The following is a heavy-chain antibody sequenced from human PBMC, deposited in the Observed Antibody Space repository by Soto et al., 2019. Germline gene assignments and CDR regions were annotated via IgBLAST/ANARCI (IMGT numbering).Heavy chain of an antibody. J-gene: IGHJ5*02. D-gene: IGHD3-10*01. CDR1: GYTFTSYA. Sequence: ASVEVSCKASGYTFTSYAMHWVRQSPGQRLEWMGWINAGNGNTKYSQKFQGRVTITRDTSASTAYMELSSLRSEDTAVYYCARDLVGSKYNWFDPWGQGTLVTVSS. CDR3: ARDLVGSKYNWFDP. CDR2: INAGNGNT. V-gene: IGHV1-3*01.